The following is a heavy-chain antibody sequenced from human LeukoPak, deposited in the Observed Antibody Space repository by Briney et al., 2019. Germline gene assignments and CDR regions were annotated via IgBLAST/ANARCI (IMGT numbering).Heavy chain of an antibody. D-gene: IGHD5-24*01. CDR2: ISYDGSNE. Sequence: GGSLRLSCAASGFTFSTYAVHWVRQAPGKGLEWVAVISYDGSNEYYADSVKGRFTISRDNSKNTLYLQMNSLRAEDTAVYYCARCSRWLQLGNDYWGQGTLVTVSS. CDR1: GFTFSTYA. J-gene: IGHJ4*02. CDR3: ARCSRWLQLGNDY. V-gene: IGHV3-30*01.